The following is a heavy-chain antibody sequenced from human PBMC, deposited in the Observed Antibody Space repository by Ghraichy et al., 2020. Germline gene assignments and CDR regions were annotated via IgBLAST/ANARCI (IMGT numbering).Heavy chain of an antibody. CDR2: IDPSDSYT. J-gene: IGHJ3*02. D-gene: IGHD3-3*01. CDR3: ARDYDFWSGYNADI. Sequence: GESLNISCKGSGYSFTSYWISWVRQMPGKGLEWMGRIDPSDSYTNYRPSFQGHVTISPDKSIITAYLHWSSLKASDTAMYYCARDYDFWSGYNADIWGHGTMVTVSS. V-gene: IGHV5-10-1*01. CDR1: GYSFTSYW.